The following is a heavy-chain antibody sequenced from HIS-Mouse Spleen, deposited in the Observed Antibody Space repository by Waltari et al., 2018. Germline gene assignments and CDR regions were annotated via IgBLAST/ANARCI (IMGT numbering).Heavy chain of an antibody. D-gene: IGHD6-19*01. CDR2: ISSSSSYI. CDR1: GFTFSSYS. Sequence: SGFTFSSYSMNWVRQAPGKGLEWVSSISSSSSYIYYADSVKGRFTISRDNAKNSLYLQMNSLRAEDTAVYYCARDGSGWYYFDYWGQGTLVTVSS. J-gene: IGHJ4*02. V-gene: IGHV3-21*01. CDR3: ARDGSGWYYFDY.